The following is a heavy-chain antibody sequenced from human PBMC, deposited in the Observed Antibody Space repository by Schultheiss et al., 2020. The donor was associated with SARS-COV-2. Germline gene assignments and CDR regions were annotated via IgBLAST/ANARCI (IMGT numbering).Heavy chain of an antibody. D-gene: IGHD6-19*01. J-gene: IGHJ3*02. CDR2: ISYDGSNK. Sequence: GGSLRLSCAASGFTFSSYGMHWVRQAPGKGLEWVAVISYDGSNKYYADSVKGRFTISRDNSKNTLYLQMNSLRAEDTAVYYCARDGGQYNSGWFLDAFDIWGQGTMVTVSS. V-gene: IGHV3-30*12. CDR1: GFTFSSYG. CDR3: ARDGGQYNSGWFLDAFDI.